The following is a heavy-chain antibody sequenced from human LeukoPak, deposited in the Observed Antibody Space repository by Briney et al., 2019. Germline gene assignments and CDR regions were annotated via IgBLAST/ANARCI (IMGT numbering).Heavy chain of an antibody. D-gene: IGHD6-19*01. J-gene: IGHJ4*02. V-gene: IGHV3-21*01. CDR2: ISSSSSYI. Sequence: GGSLRLSCAASGFTFSSYSMNWVRQAPGEGLEWVSSISSSSSYIYYADSVKGRFTISRDNAKNSLYLQMNSLRAEDTAVYYCARALAVAGADYWGQGTLVTVSS. CDR1: GFTFSSYS. CDR3: ARALAVAGADY.